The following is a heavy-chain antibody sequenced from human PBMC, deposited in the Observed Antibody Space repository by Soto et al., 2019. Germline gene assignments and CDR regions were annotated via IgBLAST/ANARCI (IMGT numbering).Heavy chain of an antibody. CDR1: GYTFTSYG. CDR2: INAGNGNT. Sequence: ASVKVSCKASGYTFTSYGISWVRQAPGQGLEWMGWINAGNGNTKYSQKFQGRVTITRDTSASTAYMELSSLRSEDTAVYYCARGPLRPGMHFDYWGQGTLVTVSS. J-gene: IGHJ4*02. V-gene: IGHV1-3*01. CDR3: ARGPLRPGMHFDY.